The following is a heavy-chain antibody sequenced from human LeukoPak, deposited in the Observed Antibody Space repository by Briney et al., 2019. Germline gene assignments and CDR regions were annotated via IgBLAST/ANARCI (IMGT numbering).Heavy chain of an antibody. CDR3: ARRAAAGHFDY. D-gene: IGHD6-13*01. V-gene: IGHV4-39*01. J-gene: IGHJ4*02. Sequence: PSETLSLTCTVSGGSISSSSSYWGWIRQPPGKGLEWIGNIYYSGSTYYNPSLKSRVTISVDTSKSQFSLKLSSVTAADTAVYYCARRAAAGHFDYWGQGTLVTVSS. CDR2: IYYSGST. CDR1: GGSISSSSSY.